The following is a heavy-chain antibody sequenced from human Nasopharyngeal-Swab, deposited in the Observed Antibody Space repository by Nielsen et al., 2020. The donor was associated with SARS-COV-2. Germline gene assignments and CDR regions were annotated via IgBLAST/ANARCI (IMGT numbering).Heavy chain of an antibody. V-gene: IGHV4-34*01. CDR2: INHSGST. D-gene: IGHD2/OR15-2a*01. CDR1: GGSFSGYY. Sequence: SETLSLTCAVYGGSFSGYYWSWIRQPPGKGLEWIGEINHSGSTNCNPSLKSRVTISVDTSKNQFSLKLSSVTAADTAVYYCARGFLSMAGLRLTVHFDYWGQGTLVTVSS. CDR3: ARGFLSMAGLRLTVHFDY. J-gene: IGHJ4*02.